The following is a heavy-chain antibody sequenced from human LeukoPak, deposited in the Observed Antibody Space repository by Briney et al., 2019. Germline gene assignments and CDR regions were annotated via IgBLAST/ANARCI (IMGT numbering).Heavy chain of an antibody. Sequence: PSETLSLTCTVSGGSISSYYWSWIRQPPGKGLEWIGYIYYSGSTNYNPSLKSRVTISVDTSKNQFSLKLSSVTAADTAVYYCARRCSGGSCYSFYFDYWGQGTLVTVSS. CDR1: GGSISSYY. V-gene: IGHV4-59*08. J-gene: IGHJ4*02. D-gene: IGHD2-15*01. CDR2: IYYSGST. CDR3: ARRCSGGSCYSFYFDY.